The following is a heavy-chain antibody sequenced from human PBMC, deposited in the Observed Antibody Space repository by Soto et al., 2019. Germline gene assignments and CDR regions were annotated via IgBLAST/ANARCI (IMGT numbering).Heavy chain of an antibody. D-gene: IGHD3-22*01. V-gene: IGHV3-74*01. CDR2: IKSDGSST. CDR3: ARAPYDSSGL. CDR1: GFTLSSYW. Sequence: GSLRLSCAASGFTLSSYWMHWVRQAPGKGLVWVSRIKSDGSSTSYADSVKGRFTISRDNAKNTLYLQMNSLRAEDTAVYYCARAPYDSSGLWGQGTLVTVSS. J-gene: IGHJ4*02.